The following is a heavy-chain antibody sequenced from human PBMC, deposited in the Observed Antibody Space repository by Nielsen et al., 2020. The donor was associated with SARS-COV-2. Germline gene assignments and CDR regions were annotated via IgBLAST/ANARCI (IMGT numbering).Heavy chain of an antibody. CDR3: ARAIVVVPAAMPGYYYYYYGMDV. Sequence: WIRQPPGKGLEWIGYIYYSGSTNYNPSLKSRVTISVDTSKNQFSLKLSSVTAADTAVYYCARAIVVVPAAMPGYYYYYYGMDVWGQGTTVTVSS. J-gene: IGHJ6*02. D-gene: IGHD2-2*01. CDR2: IYYSGST. V-gene: IGHV4-59*08.